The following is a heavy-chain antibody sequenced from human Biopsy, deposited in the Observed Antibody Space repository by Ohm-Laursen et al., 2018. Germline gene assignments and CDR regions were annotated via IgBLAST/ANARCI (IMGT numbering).Heavy chain of an antibody. V-gene: IGHV1-24*01. CDR1: GYTLNELS. D-gene: IGHD3-3*01. CDR2: FAPENGKT. Sequence: VSSVKVSCKVSGYTLNELSMHWVRQVPGKGLEWMGGFAPENGKTVYAQNFQARVSLTEDTSTDTAYMDLRSLRSDDTAVYYCARDRWPHVTLLGLVVFDFWGQGTLVTVSS. CDR3: ARDRWPHVTLLGLVVFDF. J-gene: IGHJ4*02.